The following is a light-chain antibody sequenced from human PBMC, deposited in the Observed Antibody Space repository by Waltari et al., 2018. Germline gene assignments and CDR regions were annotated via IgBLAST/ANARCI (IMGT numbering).Light chain of an antibody. CDR2: DSS. Sequence: EIVLTQSPGTLSLSPGETATLSCRASQNLATYLAWFHQRPGQAPRLLIYDSSNRAPGIPARFSGSGSGTDFTLTITSLEAEDFGIYYCQQHSNWPRRTFGQGARLDIK. J-gene: IGKJ5*01. V-gene: IGKV3-11*01. CDR3: QQHSNWPRRT. CDR1: QNLATY.